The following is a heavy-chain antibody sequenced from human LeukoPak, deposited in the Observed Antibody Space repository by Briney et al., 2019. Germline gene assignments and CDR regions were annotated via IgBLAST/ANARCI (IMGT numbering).Heavy chain of an antibody. J-gene: IGHJ6*02. CDR3: ANTLVRGNYYYGMDV. CDR2: ISYDGSNK. V-gene: IGHV3-30*18. D-gene: IGHD3-10*01. Sequence: GGSLRLSCAASGFTFSSYGMHWVRQAPGKGLEWVAVISYDGSNKYYADSVKGRFTISRDNSKNTLYLQMNSLRAEDTAVYYCANTLVRGNYYYGMDVWGQGTTVTVSS. CDR1: GFTFSSYG.